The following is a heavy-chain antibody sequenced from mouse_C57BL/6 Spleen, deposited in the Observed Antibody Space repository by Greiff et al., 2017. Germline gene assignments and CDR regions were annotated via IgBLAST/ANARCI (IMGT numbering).Heavy chain of an antibody. V-gene: IGHV1-19*01. CDR1: GYTFTDYY. CDR3: ARDGNYGYYAMYH. Sequence: EVQLQQSGPVLVKPGASVKMSCKASGYTFTDYYMNWVKQSHGKSLEWIGVINPYNGGTSYNQKVKGKATLTVDKSSRTAHMDLLSLTSEDFAVYFCARDGNYGYYAMYHWGQGTSVTVSS. D-gene: IGHD2-1*01. CDR2: INPYNGGT. J-gene: IGHJ4*01.